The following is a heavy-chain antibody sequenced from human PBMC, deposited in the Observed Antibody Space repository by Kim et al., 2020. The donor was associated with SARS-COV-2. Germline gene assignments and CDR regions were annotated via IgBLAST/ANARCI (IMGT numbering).Heavy chain of an antibody. V-gene: IGHV4-59*01. CDR3: ARALGAGAFDI. CDR2: IYYSGST. CDR1: GGSISSYY. J-gene: IGHJ3*02. Sequence: SETLSLTCTVSGGSISSYYWSWIRQPPGKGLEWIGYIYYSGSTNYNPSLKSRVTISVDTSKNQFSLKLSSVTAADTAVYYCARALGAGAFDIWGQGTMVTVSS.